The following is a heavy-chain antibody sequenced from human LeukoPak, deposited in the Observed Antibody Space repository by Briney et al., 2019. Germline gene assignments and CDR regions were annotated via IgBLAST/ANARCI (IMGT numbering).Heavy chain of an antibody. CDR2: INPNSGGT. J-gene: IGHJ3*02. CDR1: GYTFTGYY. V-gene: IGHV1-2*02. D-gene: IGHD2-2*02. Sequence: ASVKVSCKASGYTFTGYYMHWVRQAHGQGLEWMGWINPNSGGTNYAQKFQGRVTMTRDTSISTAYMELSRLRSDDTAVYYCARERYCSSTSCYTESDAFDIWGQGTMVSVSS. CDR3: ARERYCSSTSCYTESDAFDI.